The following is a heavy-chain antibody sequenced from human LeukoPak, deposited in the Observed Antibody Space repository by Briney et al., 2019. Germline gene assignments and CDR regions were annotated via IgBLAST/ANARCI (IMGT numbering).Heavy chain of an antibody. CDR1: GFTFSSYS. CDR2: ISSSSSYI. Sequence: PGGSLRLSCAASGFTFSSYSMNWVRQAPGKGLEWVSSISSSSSYIYYADSVEGRFTISRDNAKNSLYLQMNSLRAEDTAVYYCAKLSVAGKFGGDFDYWGQGTLVTVSS. V-gene: IGHV3-21*04. D-gene: IGHD6-19*01. CDR3: AKLSVAGKFGGDFDY. J-gene: IGHJ4*02.